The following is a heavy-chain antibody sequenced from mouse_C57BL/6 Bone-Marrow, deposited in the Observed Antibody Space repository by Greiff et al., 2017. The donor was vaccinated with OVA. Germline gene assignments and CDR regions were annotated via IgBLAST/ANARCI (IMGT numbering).Heavy chain of an antibody. CDR3: GRWGSDYYGSSWADD. CDR2: IYPRSGNT. V-gene: IGHV1-81*01. D-gene: IGHD1-1*01. CDR1: GYTFTSYG. J-gene: IGHJ2*01. Sequence: QVHVKQSGAELARPGASVKLSCKASGYTFTSYGISWVRQRTGQGLEWIGEIYPRSGNTYYTEKFKGQATLTTDKSSSTAYMALRSLTSEDATDDCGGRWGSDYYGSSWADDWGKGTTLTVSS.